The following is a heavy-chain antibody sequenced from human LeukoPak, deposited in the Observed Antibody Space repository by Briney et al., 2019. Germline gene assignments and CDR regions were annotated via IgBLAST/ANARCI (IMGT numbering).Heavy chain of an antibody. V-gene: IGHV3-30*18. D-gene: IGHD2-2*01. J-gene: IGHJ4*02. CDR3: AKDPLCSSTSCYLFQY. CDR2: ISYDGSNK. Sequence: PGRSLRLSCAASGFTLSSYGMHWVRQAPGKGLEWVAVISYDGSNKYHADSVKGRFTISRDNSKNTLYLQMNSLRAEDTAVYYCAKDPLCSSTSCYLFQYWGQGTLVTVSS. CDR1: GFTLSSYG.